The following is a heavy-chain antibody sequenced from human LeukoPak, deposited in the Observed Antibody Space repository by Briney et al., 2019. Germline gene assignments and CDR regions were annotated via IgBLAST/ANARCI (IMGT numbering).Heavy chain of an antibody. Sequence: SETLSLTCSVSGYAISSGYHWGWIRQPPGKGLEWVGSLHRTGSTYYNPSLKSRVTISVDTSKNQFSLKLSSVTAADTAVYYCACPTTADAFDIWGQGTMVTVSS. CDR3: ACPTTADAFDI. CDR2: LHRTGST. V-gene: IGHV4-38-2*01. J-gene: IGHJ3*02. D-gene: IGHD1-26*01. CDR1: GYAISSGYH.